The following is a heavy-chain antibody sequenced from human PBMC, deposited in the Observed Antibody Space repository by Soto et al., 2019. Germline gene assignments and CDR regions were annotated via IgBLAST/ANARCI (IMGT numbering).Heavy chain of an antibody. V-gene: IGHV3-23*01. CDR3: VILAYGKFDF. Sequence: EVLLLESGGGLIQPGGSLRLSCSASGFNFGSNSMAWVRQAPGKGLEYVASISDTSHRIFHADPLKGRFTISRDNSRNRLYLEMKSLRAEDTALYYCVILAYGKFDFWGQGTRVIVSS. J-gene: IGHJ4*02. CDR1: GFNFGSNS. D-gene: IGHD3-10*01. CDR2: ISDTSHRI.